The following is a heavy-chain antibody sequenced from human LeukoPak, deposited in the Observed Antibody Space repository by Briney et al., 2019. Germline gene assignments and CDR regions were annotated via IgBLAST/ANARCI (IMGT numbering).Heavy chain of an antibody. D-gene: IGHD3-10*01. CDR3: VRVSGSGLYFKSFDP. V-gene: IGHV4-4*02. CDR2: VYHSGST. J-gene: IGHJ5*01. CDR1: GDDISSSNW. Sequence: SESLSLTCSVSGDDISSSNWWTWVRQPPQKGLEWIGEVYHSGSTNYNPSLKSRIYMSVDKSQNRFSLRLTSVTAADTAVYFCVRVSGSGLYFKSFDPWGQGILVIVSS.